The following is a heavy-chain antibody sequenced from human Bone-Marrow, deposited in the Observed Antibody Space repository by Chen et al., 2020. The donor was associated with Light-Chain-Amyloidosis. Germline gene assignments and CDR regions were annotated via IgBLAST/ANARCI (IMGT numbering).Heavy chain of an antibody. D-gene: IGHD6-6*01. CDR2: ISSSSSTI. J-gene: IGHJ6*03. V-gene: IGHV3-48*01. CDR3: AREAARRYYYYYMDV. Sequence: VQLVESGGGVVQPGGSLRLSCAASGFTFSSYGMNWVRQAPGKGLEWVSYISSSSSTIYYADSVKGRFTISRDNAKNSLYLQMNSLRAEDTAVYYCAREAARRYYYYYMDVWGKGTTVTVSS. CDR1: GFTFSSYG.